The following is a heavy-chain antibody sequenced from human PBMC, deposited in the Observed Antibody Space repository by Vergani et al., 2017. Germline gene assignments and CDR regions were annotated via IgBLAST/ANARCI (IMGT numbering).Heavy chain of an antibody. J-gene: IGHJ5*02. CDR1: SDSITSGDYY. CDR2: IFHSGSP. Sequence: QVQLQESGPGLVKPSQTLSLTCTVSSDSITSGDYYWTWIRQHSGKGLEWIGYIFHSGSPYYNPSLNSHLVISLDTSKNQFSLQLTSVTAADAAVYYGARSPLPNCGGDCYPFDRWGQGILVTVSS. D-gene: IGHD2-21*01. CDR3: ARSPLPNCGGDCYPFDR. V-gene: IGHV4-31*02.